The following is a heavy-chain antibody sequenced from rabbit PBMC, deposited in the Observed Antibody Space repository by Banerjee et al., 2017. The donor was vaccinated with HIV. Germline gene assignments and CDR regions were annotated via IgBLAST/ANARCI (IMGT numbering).Heavy chain of an antibody. CDR2: INAVTGKA. D-gene: IGHD8-1*01. CDR1: GFSFSNKAV. V-gene: IGHV1S45*01. CDR3: ARDSGSSFSSYGMDL. Sequence: QEQLVESGGGLVKPEGSLTLSCTASGFSFSNKAVMCWVRQAPGKGLEWIACINAVTGKAVYASWAKGRFTFSKTSSTTVTLQMTSLTAADTATYFCARDSGSSFSSYGMDLRGPGTLVTVS. J-gene: IGHJ6*01.